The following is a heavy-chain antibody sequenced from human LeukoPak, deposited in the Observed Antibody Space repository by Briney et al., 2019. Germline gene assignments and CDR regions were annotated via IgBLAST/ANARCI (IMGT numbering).Heavy chain of an antibody. CDR1: GGSISSYY. CDR2: IYYSGYT. Sequence: SETLSLTCTVSGGSISSYYWCWIRQPPGKGLEWIGYIYYSGYTNNNPSLKSRVTISVDTSKNQFCLKMSSVTAADTAVYYCGRDLGGNYGMDVWGQGTTVTVSS. CDR3: GRDLGGNYGMDV. V-gene: IGHV4-59*01. D-gene: IGHD1-26*01. J-gene: IGHJ6*02.